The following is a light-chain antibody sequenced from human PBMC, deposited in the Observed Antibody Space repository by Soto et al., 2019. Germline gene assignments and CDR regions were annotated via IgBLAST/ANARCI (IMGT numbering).Light chain of an antibody. CDR1: SSDVGSCKY. CDR3: SSYADSNNLEVV. CDR2: EVI. V-gene: IGLV2-8*01. Sequence: QSALTQPPSASGSPGQSVTISCTGTSSDVGSCKYVSWYQQHPGKAPKLIIYEVIKRPSGVPDRFSGSKSGNTASLTVSGLQAEDEADSCSSYADSNNLEVVFGGGTKLTVL. J-gene: IGLJ2*01.